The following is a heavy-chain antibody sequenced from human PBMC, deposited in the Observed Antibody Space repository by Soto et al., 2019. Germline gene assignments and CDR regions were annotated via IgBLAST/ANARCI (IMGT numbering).Heavy chain of an antibody. V-gene: IGHV3-33*01. J-gene: IGHJ4*02. CDR3: ARAEPTAIYGLAY. Sequence: PGWSLRLSCAASGSIFRGYGMHWVRQAPGKGLEWVAVIRYDGSNINYADSVMGRFTISRDNSKNTLYLQMNSLRAEDTATYYCARAEPTAIYGLAYWGQGTLVTVSS. CDR2: IRYDGSNI. D-gene: IGHD2-2*02. CDR1: GSIFRGYG.